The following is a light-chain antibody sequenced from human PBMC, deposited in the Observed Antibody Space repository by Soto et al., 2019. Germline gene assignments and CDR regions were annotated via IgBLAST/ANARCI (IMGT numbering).Light chain of an antibody. Sequence: ESVSTQSPGALSVSPGERATRSCRAGHSVSSNYLSWYQQKPGKAPRILIYGASSRETGIQERFSGSGSGTDFTLTISRLEHEDFAVYYCQQYGSSGTFGQGTKVDIK. V-gene: IGKV3-20*01. CDR3: QQYGSSGT. CDR2: GAS. J-gene: IGKJ1*01. CDR1: HSVSSNY.